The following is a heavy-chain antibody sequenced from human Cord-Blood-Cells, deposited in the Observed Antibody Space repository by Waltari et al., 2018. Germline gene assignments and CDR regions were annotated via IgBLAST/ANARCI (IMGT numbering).Heavy chain of an antibody. V-gene: IGHV3-21*01. CDR2: ISSSSSYI. CDR1: GFTFSSYS. Sequence: EVQLVESGGGLVKPGGSLRLSCAASGFTFSSYSMNRVRQAPGKGLEWVSSISSSSSYIYYADSVKGRFTISRDNAKNSLYLQMNSLRAEDTAVYYCASGGYDNWGLNYWGQGTLVTVSS. J-gene: IGHJ4*02. D-gene: IGHD7-27*01. CDR3: ASGGYDNWGLNY.